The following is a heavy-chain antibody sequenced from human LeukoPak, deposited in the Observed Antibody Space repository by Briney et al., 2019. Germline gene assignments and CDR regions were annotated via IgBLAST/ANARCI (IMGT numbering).Heavy chain of an antibody. V-gene: IGHV3-30*18. CDR3: AKDQAGNTMVRGVIIKAYYYYYGMDV. CDR1: GFTFSSYG. D-gene: IGHD3-10*01. CDR2: ISYDGSNK. J-gene: IGHJ6*02. Sequence: PGGSLRLSCAASGFTFSSYGMHWVRQAPGKGLEWVAVISYDGSNKYYADSVKGRFTISRDNSKNTLYLQMNSLRDEDTAVYYCAKDQAGNTMVRGVIIKAYYYYYGMDVWGQGTTVTVSS.